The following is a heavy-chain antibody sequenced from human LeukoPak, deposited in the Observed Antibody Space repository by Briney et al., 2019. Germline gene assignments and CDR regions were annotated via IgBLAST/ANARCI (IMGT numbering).Heavy chain of an antibody. CDR1: GFIVSSNY. Sequence: QSGGSLRLSCAASGFIVSSNYMSWVRQAPGKGLEWVSLKYSGGSTHYADSVKGRFTISRDNSKNTLYLQMNSLRGEDTAVYYCARDNYYGSGSYFDYWGQGTLVTVSS. V-gene: IGHV3-53*01. CDR3: ARDNYYGSGSYFDY. CDR2: KYSGGST. J-gene: IGHJ4*02. D-gene: IGHD3-10*01.